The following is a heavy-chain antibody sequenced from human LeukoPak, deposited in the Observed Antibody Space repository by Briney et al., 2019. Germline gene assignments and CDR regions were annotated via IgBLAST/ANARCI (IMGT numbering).Heavy chain of an antibody. Sequence: GASLRLSCAASGFTFSSYAMSWVRQAPGKGLEWVSAISGSGGSTYYADSVKGRFTISRDNSKNTLYLQMNSLRAEDTAVYYCAKDSGSYPDLDYWGQGTLVTVSS. V-gene: IGHV3-23*01. J-gene: IGHJ4*02. D-gene: IGHD1-26*01. CDR3: AKDSGSYPDLDY. CDR2: ISGSGGST. CDR1: GFTFSSYA.